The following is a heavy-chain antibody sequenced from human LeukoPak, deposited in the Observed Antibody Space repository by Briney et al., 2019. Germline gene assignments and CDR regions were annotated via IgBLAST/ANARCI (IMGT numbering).Heavy chain of an antibody. CDR1: GFTFSSYS. V-gene: IGHV3-48*02. J-gene: IGHJ6*02. D-gene: IGHD6-13*01. CDR3: ARDLGYSSSNYYYGMDV. CDR2: IFNTGSTI. Sequence: SGGSLRLSCAASGFTFSSYSMNWVRQAPGKRLEWVACIFNTGSTIYYADSVKGRFTISRDNVKNSLYLQMTSLRDEDTAVYYCARDLGYSSSNYYYGMDVWGQGTTVTVSS.